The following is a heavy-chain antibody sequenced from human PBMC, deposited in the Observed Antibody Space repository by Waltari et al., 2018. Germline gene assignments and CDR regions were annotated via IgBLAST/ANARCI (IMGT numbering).Heavy chain of an antibody. CDR1: GYSFTNYW. J-gene: IGHJ3*02. CDR3: AIYGGNAYNYAFDI. CDR2: IYPRDSYT. V-gene: IGHV5-10-1*03. Sequence: EVQLVQSGTEVKKPGESLRISCTGSGYSFTNYWINWVRQMPGTGLEWMGRIYPRDSYTNYRPSFHGHVTFSADNSISTAYLQWSSLRASDTAMYYCAIYGGNAYNYAFDIWGQGTMVTVSS. D-gene: IGHD2-15*01.